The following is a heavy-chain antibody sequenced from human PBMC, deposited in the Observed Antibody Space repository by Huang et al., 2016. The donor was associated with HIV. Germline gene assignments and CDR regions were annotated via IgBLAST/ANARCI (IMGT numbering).Heavy chain of an antibody. CDR2: INHSGRN. CDR1: GGSFSGPN. Sequence: QVQLHQWGAGLLKPSETLSLTCAVYGGSFSGPNWTWIRQTPGKGLEGIGEINHSGRNNYSPSLKRRVTISLDTSKNQFSLRLRSVTAADTAVYYCARGRGDARGFLGLDFWGQGTLVTVSS. J-gene: IGHJ4*02. CDR3: ARGRGDARGFLGLDF. V-gene: IGHV4-34*01. D-gene: IGHD3-16*01.